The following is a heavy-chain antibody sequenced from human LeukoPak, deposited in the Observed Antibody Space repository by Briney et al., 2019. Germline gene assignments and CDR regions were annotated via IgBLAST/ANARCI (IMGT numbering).Heavy chain of an antibody. Sequence: ASETLSLTCVVSDYSITSGDYWAWIRQPPGKGLEWIGSIYNSVSTSYNPSLKSRVTMSVDPSKNQFSLNLRSVTAADTAVYYCARNMPTEGWFDSWGRGTLVTVSS. J-gene: IGHJ5*01. D-gene: IGHD2-2*01. CDR2: IYNSVST. CDR1: DYSITSGDY. CDR3: ARNMPTEGWFDS. V-gene: IGHV4-38-2*01.